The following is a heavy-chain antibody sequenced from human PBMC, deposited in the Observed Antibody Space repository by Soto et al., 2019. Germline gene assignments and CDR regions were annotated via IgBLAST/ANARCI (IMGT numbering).Heavy chain of an antibody. D-gene: IGHD1-26*01. Sequence: QVQLVQSGAEVKKPGSSVKVSCKASGGTFSSYAISWVRQAPGQGLEWMGGIIPIFGTAHYAQKFQGRVTITAVESTSTAYMELSSLRSEDTAVYYCAGANGGATGTWYFDLWGRGTLVTVSS. J-gene: IGHJ2*01. CDR1: GGTFSSYA. CDR3: AGANGGATGTWYFDL. CDR2: IIPIFGTA. V-gene: IGHV1-69*01.